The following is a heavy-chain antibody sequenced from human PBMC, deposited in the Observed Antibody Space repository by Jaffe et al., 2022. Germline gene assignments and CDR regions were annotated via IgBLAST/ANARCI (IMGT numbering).Heavy chain of an antibody. J-gene: IGHJ3*02. D-gene: IGHD6-13*01. V-gene: IGHV4-39*01. CDR2: IYYSGST. Sequence: QLQLQESGPGLVKPSETLSLTCTVSGGSISSSSYYWGWIRQPPGKGLEWIGSIYYSGSTYYNPSLKSRVTISVDTSKNQFSLKLSSVTAADTAVYYCARHEKSIAGNDAFDIWGQGTMVTVSS. CDR3: ARHEKSIAGNDAFDI. CDR1: GGSISSSSYY.